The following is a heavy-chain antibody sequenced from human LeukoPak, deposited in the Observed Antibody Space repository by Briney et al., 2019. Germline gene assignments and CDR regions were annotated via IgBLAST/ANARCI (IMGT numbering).Heavy chain of an antibody. CDR2: NFTSWTT. V-gene: IGHV4-4*07. Sequence: PSETLSITWTVPGGFTSSYLWRFIRQPAGHSLAWLGRNFTSWTTDSTPSLKSRVTMSVDMFRKQSSLRRASGSAADTAAPHLARGHYYDGGGRNWFDPWGEGTLVTVSS. J-gene: IGHJ5*02. CDR1: GGFTSSYL. D-gene: IGHD3-16*01. CDR3: ARGHYYDGGGRNWFDP.